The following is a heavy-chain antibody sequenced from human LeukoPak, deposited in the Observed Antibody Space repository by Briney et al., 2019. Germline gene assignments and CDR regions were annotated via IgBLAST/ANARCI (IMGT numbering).Heavy chain of an antibody. J-gene: IGHJ4*02. D-gene: IGHD2-2*01. CDR3: ATPAPFQRQTPFDY. V-gene: IGHV1-24*01. CDR1: GYTLTELS. CDR2: FDPEDGET. Sequence: ASVKVSCEVSGYTLTELSMHWVRQAPGKGLEWMGGFDPEDGETIYAQKFQGRVTMTEDTSTDTAYMELSSLRSEDTAVYYCATPAPFQRQTPFDYWGQGTLVTVSS.